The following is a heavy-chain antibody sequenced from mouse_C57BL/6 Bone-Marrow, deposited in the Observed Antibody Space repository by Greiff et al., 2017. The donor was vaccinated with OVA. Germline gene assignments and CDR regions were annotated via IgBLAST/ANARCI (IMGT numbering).Heavy chain of an antibody. CDR2: ISDGGSYT. CDR3: ARDRLPTKYFDV. CDR1: GFTFSSYA. Sequence: EVQVVESGGGLVKPGGSLKLSCAASGFTFSSYAMSWVRQTPEKRLEWVATISDGGSYTYYPDNLKGRFTISRDTAKNNLYLQMSHLKSEDTAMYYCARDRLPTKYFDVWGTGTTVTVAS. V-gene: IGHV5-4*01. D-gene: IGHD1-2*01. J-gene: IGHJ1*03.